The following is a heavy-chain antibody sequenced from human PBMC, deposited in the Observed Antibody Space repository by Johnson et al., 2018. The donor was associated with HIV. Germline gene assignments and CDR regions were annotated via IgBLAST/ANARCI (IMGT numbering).Heavy chain of an antibody. Sequence: MLLVESGGGLVQPGGSLRLSCAPSGFTFTSYAMSWVRQAPGKGLEWVSGISSNGGSTGYADSVKGRFTISRDNAKNSLYLQMNSLRAEDTALYYCAKDQFPAYSNSLFPDAFDIWGQGTMVTVSS. D-gene: IGHD6-6*01. CDR1: GFTFTSYA. J-gene: IGHJ3*02. CDR2: ISSNGGST. CDR3: AKDQFPAYSNSLFPDAFDI. V-gene: IGHV3-20*04.